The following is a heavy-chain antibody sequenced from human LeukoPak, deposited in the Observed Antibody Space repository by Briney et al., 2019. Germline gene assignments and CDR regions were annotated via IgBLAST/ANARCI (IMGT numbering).Heavy chain of an antibody. CDR3: ARADAAAAGFVY. J-gene: IGHJ4*02. CDR2: ISSSSSYI. V-gene: IGHV3-21*01. Sequence: GGSLRLSCAASGFTFSSYSMNWVRQAPGKGLEWVSSISSSSSYIYYADSVKGRFTISRDNAKNSLYLQMNSLRAEDTAVYYCARADAAAAGFVYWGQGTLVTVSS. CDR1: GFTFSSYS. D-gene: IGHD6-13*01.